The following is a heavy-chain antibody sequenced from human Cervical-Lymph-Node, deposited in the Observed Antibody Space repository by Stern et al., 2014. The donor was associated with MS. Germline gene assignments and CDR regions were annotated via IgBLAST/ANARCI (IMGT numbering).Heavy chain of an antibody. CDR1: GYIFTDYY. V-gene: IGHV1-2*02. CDR3: ARGSGTAYDLRGDY. CDR2: INPNSGGT. D-gene: IGHD3-3*01. Sequence: DQLAESGAEAKAPGSSMKVSCRASGYIFTDYYLHWVPQAPGQGLEWLGWINPNSGGTNYAQNFQGRVTMTRDTSISTAYMELRWLGYADTAVYYCARGSGTAYDLRGDYWGQGTLVTVSS. J-gene: IGHJ4*01.